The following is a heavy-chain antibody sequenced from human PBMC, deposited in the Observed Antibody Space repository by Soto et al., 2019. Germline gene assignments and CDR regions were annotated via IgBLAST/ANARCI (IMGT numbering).Heavy chain of an antibody. CDR3: AHDTLPYGGNAFDI. Sequence: QITLKESGPTLVKPTQTLTLTRTFSGFSLSTSGVGVGWIRQPPGKALEWLALIYWDDDKRYSPSLKSRLTITKDTSKNQVVLTMTNMDPVDTATYYCAHDTLPYGGNAFDIWGQGTMVTVSS. D-gene: IGHD2-15*01. V-gene: IGHV2-5*02. CDR1: GFSLSTSGVG. J-gene: IGHJ3*02. CDR2: IYWDDDK.